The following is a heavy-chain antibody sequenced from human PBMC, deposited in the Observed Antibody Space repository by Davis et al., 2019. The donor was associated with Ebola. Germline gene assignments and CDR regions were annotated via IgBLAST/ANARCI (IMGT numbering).Heavy chain of an antibody. D-gene: IGHD2-15*01. CDR1: GFIFRSYV. Sequence: GESLKISCAASGFIFRSYVMSWVRQAPGKGLEWVSTHGTSGDTYYADSVKGRFTISRDNSKNTLHLQMNSLRVEDTAIYYCAKDTPNIWFDVWGQGTMVAVSS. CDR3: AKDTPNIWFDV. CDR2: HGTSGDT. J-gene: IGHJ3*01. V-gene: IGHV3-23*01.